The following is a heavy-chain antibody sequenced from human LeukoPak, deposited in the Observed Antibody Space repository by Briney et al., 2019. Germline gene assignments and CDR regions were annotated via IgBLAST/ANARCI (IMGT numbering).Heavy chain of an antibody. V-gene: IGHV4-34*01. D-gene: IGHD1-26*01. CDR2: INHSGST. J-gene: IGHJ6*03. CDR1: GGSFSGYY. Sequence: SETLSLTCAVYGGSFSGYYWSWIRQPPGKGLEWIGEINHSGSTDYNPSLKSRVTISVDTSKNQFSLKVSSVTAADTAVYYCARSAGSYSNYYYYMDVWGKGTTVTVSS. CDR3: ARSAGSYSNYYYYMDV.